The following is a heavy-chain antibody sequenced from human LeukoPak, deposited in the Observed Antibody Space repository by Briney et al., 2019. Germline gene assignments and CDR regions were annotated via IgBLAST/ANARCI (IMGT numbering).Heavy chain of an antibody. CDR1: GGSISSSGFY. Sequence: PSETLSLTSTVSGGSISSSGFYWGWIRQPPGKSLEWIGSIDYSGSTYYNPSLKSRVTISVDTSKNQFSLKLSSVTAADTAVYYCARSSQESMIFDYWGQGTLVTVSS. V-gene: IGHV4-39*01. CDR3: ARSSQESMIFDY. J-gene: IGHJ4*02. CDR2: IDYSGST. D-gene: IGHD3-22*01.